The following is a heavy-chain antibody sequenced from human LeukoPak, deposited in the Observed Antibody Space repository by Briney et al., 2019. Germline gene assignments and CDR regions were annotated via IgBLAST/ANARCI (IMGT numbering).Heavy chain of an antibody. D-gene: IGHD3-22*01. CDR2: MNPNSGKT. CDR1: GGTFSSYA. J-gene: IGHJ6*02. V-gene: IGHV1-8*02. Sequence: ASVKVSCKASGGTFSSYAISWVRQAPGQGLEWMGWMNPNSGKTGYAQSFQGRVTMTRDTSTDTAYMELNSLRSEDTAVYYCARDYFETSGSVYHFYGLDVWGLGTTVTVSS. CDR3: ARDYFETSGSVYHFYGLDV.